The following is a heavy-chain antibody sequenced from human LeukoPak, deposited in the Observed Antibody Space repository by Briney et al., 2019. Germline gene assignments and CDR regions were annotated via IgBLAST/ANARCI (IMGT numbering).Heavy chain of an antibody. V-gene: IGHV3-23*01. Sequence: GGSLRLSCAASGFTFSSYAMNWVRQAPGKGLEWVSGVSGGGDTTFYADSVKGRFTISRNNSKNTLYLHMNSLRAEDTAVYYCEKLRSSTSSDAFDIWGQGTMVTVSS. CDR2: VSGGGDTT. CDR1: GFTFSSYA. J-gene: IGHJ3*02. CDR3: EKLRSSTSSDAFDI. D-gene: IGHD2-2*01.